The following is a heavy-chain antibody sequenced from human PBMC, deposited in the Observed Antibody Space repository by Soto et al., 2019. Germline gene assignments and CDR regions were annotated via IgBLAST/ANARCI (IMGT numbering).Heavy chain of an antibody. J-gene: IGHJ6*02. CDR3: ARDCGGDCYPFLYYYGMDV. Sequence: SETLSLTCTASGGSISSSSYYWGWIRQPPGKGLEWIGSIYYSGSTYYNPSLKSRVTISVDTSKNQFSLKLSSVTAADTAVYYCARDCGGDCYPFLYYYGMDVSGQGTTVTVSS. CDR2: IYYSGST. CDR1: GGSISSSSYY. V-gene: IGHV4-39*02. D-gene: IGHD2-21*02.